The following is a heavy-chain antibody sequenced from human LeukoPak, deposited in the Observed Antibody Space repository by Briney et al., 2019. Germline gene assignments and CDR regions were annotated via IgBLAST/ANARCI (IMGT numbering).Heavy chain of an antibody. V-gene: IGHV3-23*01. CDR2: ILGSGGST. CDR3: AKWGDYDVLTGYYVPDY. Sequence: GASLRLSCAASGFTFSNYAMSWVRQAPGKGLEWVSAILGSGGSTYYADSVKGRFTVSRDNSKSTLYLQMNSLRAEDTALYYCAKWGDYDVLTGYYVPDYGGQGTLVTVS. D-gene: IGHD3-9*01. CDR1: GFTFSNYA. J-gene: IGHJ4*02.